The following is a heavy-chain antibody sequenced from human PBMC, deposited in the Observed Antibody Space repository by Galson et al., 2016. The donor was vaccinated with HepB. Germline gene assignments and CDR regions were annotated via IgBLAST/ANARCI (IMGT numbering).Heavy chain of an antibody. CDR2: INQDGSEK. CDR3: ATPGGSSDVFDI. CDR1: GFTFSYYL. J-gene: IGHJ3*02. Sequence: SLRLSCAASGFTFSYYLMTWVRQAPGKGLEWVANINQDGSEKYYVDSVKGRFTISRGNAKNSLYLQMNSLRAEDTAVYYCATPGGSSDVFDIWGRGTMVTVSS. D-gene: IGHD6-6*01. V-gene: IGHV3-7*01.